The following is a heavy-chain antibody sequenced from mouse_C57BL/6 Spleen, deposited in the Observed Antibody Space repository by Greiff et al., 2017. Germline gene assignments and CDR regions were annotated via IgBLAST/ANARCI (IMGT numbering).Heavy chain of an antibody. J-gene: IGHJ4*01. CDR2: INPNNGGT. Sequence: EVQLKQSGPELVKPWASVKMSCKASGYTFTDYNMHWVKQSHGKSLEWIGYINPNNGGTSYNQKFKGKATLTVNKSSSTAYMELRSLTSEDSAVYYCASEGNYYAMDYWGQGTSVTVSS. CDR1: GYTFTDYN. CDR3: ASEGNYYAMDY. V-gene: IGHV1-22*01.